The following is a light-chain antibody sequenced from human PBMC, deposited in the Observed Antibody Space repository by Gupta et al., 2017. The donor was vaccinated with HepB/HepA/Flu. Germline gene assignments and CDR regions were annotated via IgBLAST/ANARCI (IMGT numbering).Light chain of an antibody. CDR3: EAWDDSRSGFVV. CDR2: RNN. CDR1: SSNIGSNY. Sequence: ISCSGSSSNIGSNYVYWYQQLPGTAPKLLISRNNQRPSGVPDRFSGSKSGTSASLAISGLRSEDEADYYCEAWDDSRSGFVVFGGGTKLTVL. V-gene: IGLV1-47*01. J-gene: IGLJ2*01.